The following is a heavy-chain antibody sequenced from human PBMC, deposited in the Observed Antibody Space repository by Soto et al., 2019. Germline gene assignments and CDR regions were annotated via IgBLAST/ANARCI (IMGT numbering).Heavy chain of an antibody. D-gene: IGHD3-16*02. Sequence: QVQLVQSGAEVQKPGSSVKVSCKASGGTFSSYTISWVRQAPGQGLEWMGRIIPILGIANYAQKFQGRVTITAHKSTSTAYMELSSLRSEDTAVYYCARGGGFGGVIVAIDYWGQGTLVTVSS. CDR1: GGTFSSYT. V-gene: IGHV1-69*02. J-gene: IGHJ4*02. CDR2: IIPILGIA. CDR3: ARGGGFGGVIVAIDY.